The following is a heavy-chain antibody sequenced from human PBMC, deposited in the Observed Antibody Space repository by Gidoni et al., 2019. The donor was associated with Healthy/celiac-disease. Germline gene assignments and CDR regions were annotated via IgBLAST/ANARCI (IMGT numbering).Heavy chain of an antibody. CDR1: GFTFSSYG. V-gene: IGHV3-33*01. D-gene: IGHD3-10*01. J-gene: IGHJ4*02. CDR3: ARDKGDITGIFDY. CDR2: IWYDGSNK. Sequence: QVQLVESGGGVVPPGRSLRLSCAASGFTFSSYGMPWVRQAPGKGLEWVAVIWYDGSNKYYADSVKGRFTISRDNSKNTLYLQMNSLRAEDTAVYYCARDKGDITGIFDYWGQGTLVTVSS.